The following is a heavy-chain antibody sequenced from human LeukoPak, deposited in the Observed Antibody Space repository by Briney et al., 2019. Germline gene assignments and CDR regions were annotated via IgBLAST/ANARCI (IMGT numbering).Heavy chain of an antibody. Sequence: PGGSLRLSCAASGFTFSSYVMSWVRQAPGKGLEWVSAISGSGGSTYYADSVKGRFTISRDNSKNTLYLQMNSLRAEDTAVYYCAKVSAVAGKHDYWGQGTLVTVSS. V-gene: IGHV3-23*01. D-gene: IGHD6-19*01. CDR2: ISGSGGST. CDR3: AKVSAVAGKHDY. CDR1: GFTFSSYV. J-gene: IGHJ4*02.